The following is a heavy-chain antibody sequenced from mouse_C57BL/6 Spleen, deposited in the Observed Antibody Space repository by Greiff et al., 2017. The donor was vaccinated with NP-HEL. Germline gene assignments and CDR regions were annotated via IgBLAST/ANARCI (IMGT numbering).Heavy chain of an antibody. Sequence: VQLQQSGAELVKPGASVKLSCTASGFKIKDYYMHWVKQRTEQGLEWIGRIDPEDGETKFAPKFPGKATITADTSSNTAYLQLSSLTSEDTAVYYCARGYYGLDYWGQGTTLTVSS. CDR3: ARGYYGLDY. J-gene: IGHJ2*01. D-gene: IGHD1-1*02. CDR2: IDPEDGET. V-gene: IGHV14-2*01. CDR1: GFKIKDYY.